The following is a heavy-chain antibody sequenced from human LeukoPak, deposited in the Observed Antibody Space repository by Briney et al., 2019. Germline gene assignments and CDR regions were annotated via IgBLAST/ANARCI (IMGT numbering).Heavy chain of an antibody. Sequence: GGSLRLSCAASGFAFSSYGMHWVRQAPGKGLEWVAFIRYDGSNKYYADSVKGRFTISRDNSKDTLYLQMNSLRAEDTAVYYCAKNFLDRDGYNMNYWGQGTLVTVSS. CDR3: AKNFLDRDGYNMNY. CDR1: GFAFSSYG. CDR2: IRYDGSNK. V-gene: IGHV3-30*02. J-gene: IGHJ4*02. D-gene: IGHD5-24*01.